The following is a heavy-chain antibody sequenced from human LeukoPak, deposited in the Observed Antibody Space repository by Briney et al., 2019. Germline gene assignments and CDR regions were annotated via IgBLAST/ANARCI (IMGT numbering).Heavy chain of an antibody. CDR2: TYYRSTWYN. J-gene: IGHJ5*02. Sequence: SQTLSLTCAISGDSVSSNSVTWNWIRQSPSRGLEWLGRTYYRSTWYNDYAVSVRGRITVNPDTSKNQFSLHLNSVTPEDTAVYYCARRLTQYDCFDPWGQGILVTVSS. D-gene: IGHD2-2*01. CDR1: GDSVSSNSVT. V-gene: IGHV6-1*01. CDR3: ARRLTQYDCFDP.